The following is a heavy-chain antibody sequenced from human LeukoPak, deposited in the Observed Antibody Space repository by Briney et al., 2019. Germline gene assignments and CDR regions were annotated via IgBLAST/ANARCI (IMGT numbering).Heavy chain of an antibody. J-gene: IGHJ4*02. CDR3: ARGQKYRNGYTVTELGSGYFDY. D-gene: IGHD5-18*01. CDR2: IYYSGRT. Sequence: MASETLSLTCSVSSGSISSYYWSWIRQPPGKGLEWIGYIYYSGRTSYNPSLKSRVTISVDTSKNHFSLTLSSVTAADTAVYYCARGQKYRNGYTVTELGSGYFDYWGQGTLVTVSS. V-gene: IGHV4-59*01. CDR1: SGSISSYY.